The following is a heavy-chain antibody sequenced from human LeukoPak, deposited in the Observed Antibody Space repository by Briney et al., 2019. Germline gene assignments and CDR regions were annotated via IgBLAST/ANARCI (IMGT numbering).Heavy chain of an antibody. Sequence: ASVKVSCKASGYTFTSYDINWVRQATGQGLEWMGWMNPNSGNTGYAQKFQGRVTMTRNTSISTAYMELSSLRSEDTAVYYCARGYTNYDFWSGYYRGGYYYYGMDVWGQGTMVTVSS. J-gene: IGHJ6*02. V-gene: IGHV1-8*01. CDR2: MNPNSGNT. CDR3: ARGYTNYDFWSGYYRGGYYYYGMDV. CDR1: GYTFTSYD. D-gene: IGHD3-3*01.